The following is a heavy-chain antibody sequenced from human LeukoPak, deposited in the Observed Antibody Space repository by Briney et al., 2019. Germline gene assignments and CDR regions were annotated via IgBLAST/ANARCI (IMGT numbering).Heavy chain of an antibody. CDR3: AKVKQGVVVAATQSGHAFDI. D-gene: IGHD2-15*01. CDR2: IIPIFGTA. CDR1: GGTFSSYA. J-gene: IGHJ3*02. V-gene: IGHV1-69*01. Sequence: SVKVSCKASGGTFSSYAISWVRQAPGQGLEWMGGIIPIFGTANYAQKFQGRVTITADESTSTAYMELSSLRSEDTAVYYCAKVKQGVVVAATQSGHAFDIWGQGTMVTVSS.